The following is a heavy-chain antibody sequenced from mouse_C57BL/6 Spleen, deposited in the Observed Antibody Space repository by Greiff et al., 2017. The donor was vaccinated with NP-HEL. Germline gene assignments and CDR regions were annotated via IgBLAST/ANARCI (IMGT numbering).Heavy chain of an antibody. Sequence: VHLVESGAELVKPGASVKMSCKASGYTFTSYWITWVKQRPGQGLEWIGDIYPGSGSTNYNEKFKSKATLTVDTSSSTAYMQLSSLTSEDSAVYYCARSNYAMDYWGQGTSVTVSS. CDR2: IYPGSGST. CDR1: GYTFTSYW. V-gene: IGHV1-55*01. CDR3: ARSNYAMDY. J-gene: IGHJ4*01.